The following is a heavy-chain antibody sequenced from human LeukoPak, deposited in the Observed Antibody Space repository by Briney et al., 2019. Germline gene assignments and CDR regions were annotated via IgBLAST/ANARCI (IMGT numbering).Heavy chain of an antibody. D-gene: IGHD6-6*01. CDR3: ASSSYSSSSS. CDR1: GFAFSSYW. J-gene: IGHJ5*02. Sequence: GGSLRLSCAAAGFAFSSYWMIWVRQAPGKGLRWVANINQDASEIYYMGSVEGRFTISRDNAKNSLFLQMNSLRAEDTAVYYCASSSYSSSSSWGQGTLVTVSS. V-gene: IGHV3-7*01. CDR2: INQDASEI.